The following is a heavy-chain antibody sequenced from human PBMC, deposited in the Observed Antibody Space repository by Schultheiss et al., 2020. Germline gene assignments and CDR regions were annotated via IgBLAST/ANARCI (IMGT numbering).Heavy chain of an antibody. CDR2: IYTSGST. CDR3: ARVDNSGYFSFDS. D-gene: IGHD3-22*01. CDR1: GGSISSYY. V-gene: IGHV4-4*07. J-gene: IGHJ4*02. Sequence: SETLSLTCTVSGGSISSYYWSWIRQPPGKGLEWIGRIYTSGSTNYNPSLKSRVTISVDTSKNQFSLKLSSVTAADTAVYYCARVDNSGYFSFDSWGQGTLVTVSS.